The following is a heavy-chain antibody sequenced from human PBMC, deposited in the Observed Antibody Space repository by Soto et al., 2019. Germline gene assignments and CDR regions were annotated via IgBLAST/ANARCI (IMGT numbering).Heavy chain of an antibody. Sequence: EVQLVESGGGSVQPGGSLRLSCAASGFTFSTFSMNWVRQAPGRGLEWISYISGGGRPISYADSVKGRFSISIDNAKNSLYLQMDSLIDDYTALYYCARDLGWAFDSWGQGTLVTVSS. CDR2: ISGGGRPI. J-gene: IGHJ4*02. V-gene: IGHV3-48*02. CDR3: ARDLGWAFDS. D-gene: IGHD6-19*01. CDR1: GFTFSTFS.